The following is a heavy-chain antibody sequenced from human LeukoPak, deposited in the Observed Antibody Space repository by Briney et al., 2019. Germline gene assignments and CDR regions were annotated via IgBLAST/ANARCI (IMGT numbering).Heavy chain of an antibody. Sequence: GGSLRLSCAASGFTFSTYTMNWVRQAPGKGLEWVSTVSDSGDVHYSDSVKGGFTISRDNARNSLYLQMNSLRDEDTAVYYCARNGLHTAHFDYWGQGTLVTVSS. CDR2: VSDSGDV. CDR3: ARNGLHTAHFDY. CDR1: GFTFSTYT. J-gene: IGHJ4*02. D-gene: IGHD5-18*01. V-gene: IGHV3-48*02.